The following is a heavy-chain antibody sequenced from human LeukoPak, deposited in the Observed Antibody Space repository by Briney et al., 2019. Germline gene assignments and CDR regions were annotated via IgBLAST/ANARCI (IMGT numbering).Heavy chain of an antibody. V-gene: IGHV3-21*01. CDR1: GFTLSSYS. CDR3: ARAYSGSSEAFDI. Sequence: GGSLRLSCAASGFTLSSYSMNWVRQAPGKGLEWVSSISSSSSYIYYADSVKGRFTISRDNAKNSLYLQMNSLRDEDTAVYYCARAYSGSSEAFDIWGQGTMVTVSS. J-gene: IGHJ3*02. CDR2: ISSSSSYI. D-gene: IGHD1-26*01.